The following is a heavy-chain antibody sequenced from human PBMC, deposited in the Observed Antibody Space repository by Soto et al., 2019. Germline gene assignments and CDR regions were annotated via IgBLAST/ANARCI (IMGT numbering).Heavy chain of an antibody. CDR1: GFTFSSYG. Sequence: AGGSLRLSCAASGFTFSSYGMHWVRQAPGKGLEWVAVIWYDGSNKYYADSVKGRFTISRDNSKNTLYLQMNSLRAEDTAVYYCARGGNPIVANEPNWFDPWGQGTLVTVSS. CDR2: IWYDGSNK. J-gene: IGHJ5*02. D-gene: IGHD2-15*01. V-gene: IGHV3-33*01. CDR3: ARGGNPIVANEPNWFDP.